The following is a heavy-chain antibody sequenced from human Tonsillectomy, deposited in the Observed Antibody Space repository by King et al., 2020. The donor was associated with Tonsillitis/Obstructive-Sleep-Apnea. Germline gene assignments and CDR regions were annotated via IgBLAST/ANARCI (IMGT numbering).Heavy chain of an antibody. V-gene: IGHV4-34*01. Sequence: VQLPQWGAGVLKPSGTLSLTCAVYGGSFSGYYWSWIRQPPGKGLEWIGEINQSGSTNYNPSLKSRVTISVDTSKNQFSLKLSSVTAADTAVYYCARDEWPQGFDPWGQGILVTVSS. CDR2: INQSGST. J-gene: IGHJ5*02. CDR1: GGSFSGYY. CDR3: ARDEWPQGFDP. D-gene: IGHD3-3*01.